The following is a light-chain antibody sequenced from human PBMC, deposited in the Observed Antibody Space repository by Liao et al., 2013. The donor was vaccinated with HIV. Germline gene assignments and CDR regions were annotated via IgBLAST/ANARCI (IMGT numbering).Light chain of an antibody. CDR2: KDN. Sequence: SYELTQPPSVPVAPGQTARTTCSGNALPKQYAYWYQQKPGQAPALVIYKDNKRPSGIPERFSGSSSGTTAALTISGVQTEDEADYYCQSPDSSGTYWVFGGGTKLTVL. CDR1: ALPKQY. J-gene: IGLJ3*02. V-gene: IGLV3-25*03. CDR3: QSPDSSGTYWV.